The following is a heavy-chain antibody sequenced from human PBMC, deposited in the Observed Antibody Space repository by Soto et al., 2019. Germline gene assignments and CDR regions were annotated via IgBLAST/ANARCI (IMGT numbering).Heavy chain of an antibody. D-gene: IGHD3-22*01. CDR1: GFTFSSYW. CDR2: INGDGSEQ. J-gene: IGHJ4*02. CDR3: TRNQVKSDY. V-gene: IGHV3-7*01. Sequence: EVQLAESGGGLVQPGGSLRLSCAASGFTFSSYWMTWVRQAPGKGLEWVATINGDGSEQNYVDSVKGRFTVSRDPAKTSRYLQMNSLRVDDTGVYYCTRNQVKSDYWGRGTLVTV.